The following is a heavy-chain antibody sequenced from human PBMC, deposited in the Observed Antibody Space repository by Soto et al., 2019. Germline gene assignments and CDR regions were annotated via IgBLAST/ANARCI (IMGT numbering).Heavy chain of an antibody. CDR3: AKDSGYNYGYFRWFDP. CDR2: IYYSGRT. D-gene: IGHD5-18*01. CDR1: GGSISSGGYY. Sequence: SETLSLTCTVSGGSISSGGYYWSWIRQHPGKGLEWIGYIYYSGRTNYNPSLKSRVTISVDTSKNQFSLKLNSVTAADTAVYYCAKDSGYNYGYFRWFDPPGQGTRVTVSS. V-gene: IGHV4-31*03. J-gene: IGHJ5*02.